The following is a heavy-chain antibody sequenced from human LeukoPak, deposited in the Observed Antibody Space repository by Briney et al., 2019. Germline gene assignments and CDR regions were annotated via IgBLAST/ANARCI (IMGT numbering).Heavy chain of an antibody. V-gene: IGHV3-64*04. CDR3: AREKEYYDILTGYYPGYYYYGMDV. Sequence: GGSLRLSCSASGFTFSTYAMHWVRQAPGKGLEYVSTITSNGDNTYYADSVKGRFTISRDNAKNSLYLQMNSLRDEDTAVYYCAREKEYYDILTGYYPGYYYYGMDVWGQGTTVTVSS. CDR2: ITSNGDNT. D-gene: IGHD3-9*01. J-gene: IGHJ6*02. CDR1: GFTFSTYA.